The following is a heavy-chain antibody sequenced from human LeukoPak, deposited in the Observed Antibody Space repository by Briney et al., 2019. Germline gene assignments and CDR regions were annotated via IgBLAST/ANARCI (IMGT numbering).Heavy chain of an antibody. D-gene: IGHD4-17*01. J-gene: IGHJ4*02. Sequence: SETLSLTCTVSGGSISGYSWSWIQQPPGKGLEWIGYIYYSGSTNYSPSLKSRVTISVDTSKNQFSLKLRSVTAADTAVYYCASGRYGDLYDYWGQGTLVTVSS. CDR2: IYYSGST. CDR3: ASGRYGDLYDY. V-gene: IGHV4-59*01. CDR1: GGSISGYS.